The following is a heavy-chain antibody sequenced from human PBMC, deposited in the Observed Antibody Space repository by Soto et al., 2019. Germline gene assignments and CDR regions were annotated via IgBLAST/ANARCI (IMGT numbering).Heavy chain of an antibody. Sequence: LRLSCAASGFTFSSYAMHWVRQAPGKGLEWVAVISYDGSNKYYADSVKGRFTISRDNSKNTLYLQMNSLRAEDTAVYYCAREGDGYNNPYYGMDVWGQGTTVTVSS. V-gene: IGHV3-30-3*01. CDR2: ISYDGSNK. D-gene: IGHD4-4*01. CDR3: AREGDGYNNPYYGMDV. CDR1: GFTFSSYA. J-gene: IGHJ6*02.